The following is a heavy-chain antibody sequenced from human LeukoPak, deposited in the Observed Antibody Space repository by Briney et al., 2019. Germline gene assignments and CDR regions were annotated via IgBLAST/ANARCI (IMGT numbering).Heavy chain of an antibody. J-gene: IGHJ3*02. V-gene: IGHV3-23*01. CDR2: ISGSGGST. CDR1: GFTFSSYA. D-gene: IGHD3-9*01. CDR3: AKDALRYFDWLLSSGAFDI. Sequence: GGSLRLSCAASGFTFSSYAMSWVRQAPGKGLEWVSAISGSGGSTYYADSVKGRFTISRDNSKNTLYLQMNSLRAEDTAVYYCAKDALRYFDWLLSSGAFDIWGQGTMVTVSS.